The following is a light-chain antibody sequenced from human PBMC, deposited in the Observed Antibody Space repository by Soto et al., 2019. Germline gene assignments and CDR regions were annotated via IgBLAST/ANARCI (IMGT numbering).Light chain of an antibody. V-gene: IGKV3-20*01. CDR2: GAS. J-gene: IGKJ5*01. Sequence: DIVLTQSPGTLSLSPGESATLFCRASQSVSGTYLAWYQHKPGQAPRLLIYGASSRATGIPGRFSGSGSGTDFSLTISRLEPEDFAVYYCQQYGGSMTFGHGTRLEIE. CDR3: QQYGGSMT. CDR1: QSVSGTY.